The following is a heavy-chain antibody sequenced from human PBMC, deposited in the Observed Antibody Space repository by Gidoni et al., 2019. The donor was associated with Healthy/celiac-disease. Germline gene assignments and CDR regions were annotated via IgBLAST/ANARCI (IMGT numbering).Heavy chain of an antibody. CDR1: GFPFSSYA. CDR3: AKDRGYCSSTSCPPSYYYYYGMDV. V-gene: IGHV3-23*01. D-gene: IGHD2-2*01. Sequence: EVQLLESGGGLVQPGGSLRLSCAASGFPFSSYAMRWVRQAPGKGLEWVSAISGSGGSTYYADSVKGRFTISRDNSKNTLYLQMNSLRAEDTAVYYCAKDRGYCSSTSCPPSYYYYYGMDVWGQGTTFTVSS. J-gene: IGHJ6*02. CDR2: ISGSGGST.